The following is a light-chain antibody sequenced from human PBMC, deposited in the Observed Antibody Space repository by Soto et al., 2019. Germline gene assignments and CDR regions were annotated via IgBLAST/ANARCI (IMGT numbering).Light chain of an antibody. CDR3: QSYDRRLPSEV. V-gene: IGLV1-40*01. Sequence: QSVLTQPPSVSEAPGQRVTISCTGTSSDIGACYDVHWYQQLPGEAPKLLIYANTIRPSGIPDRFSASKSGTTASLAITGLRVGEEADNYCQSYDRRLPSEVFGIGTKSPS. J-gene: IGLJ1*01. CDR1: SSDIGACYD. CDR2: ANT.